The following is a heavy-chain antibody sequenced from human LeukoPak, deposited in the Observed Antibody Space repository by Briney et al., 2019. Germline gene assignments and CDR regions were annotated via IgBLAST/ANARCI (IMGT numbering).Heavy chain of an antibody. CDR2: IIPIFGTP. V-gene: IGHV1-69*06. D-gene: IGHD3-10*01. CDR1: GGTFSSYA. J-gene: IGHJ6*02. Sequence: ASVKVSCKTSGGTFSSYAFSWVRQAPGQGLEWMGGIIPIFGTPNYAQKFQGRVTITADKSTSTAYMELSSLRSEDTAVYYCARDRLSTGSGSYGLYYYYGMDVWGQGTTVTVSS. CDR3: ARDRLSTGSGSYGLYYYYGMDV.